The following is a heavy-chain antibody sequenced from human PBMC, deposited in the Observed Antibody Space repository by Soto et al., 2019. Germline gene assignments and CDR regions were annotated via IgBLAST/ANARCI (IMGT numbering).Heavy chain of an antibody. CDR2: INAGNGNT. Sequence: QVQLVQSGAEEKKPGASVKVSCKASGYTFSTYAMHWVRQAPGQRLEWMGWINAGNGNTKYSQKFQGRVTITRDTSASTAYMEMSSLRSEDTAVYYCARAPSWWYFDLWGRGTLVTVSS. V-gene: IGHV1-3*05. J-gene: IGHJ2*01. CDR1: GYTFSTYA. CDR3: ARAPSWWYFDL.